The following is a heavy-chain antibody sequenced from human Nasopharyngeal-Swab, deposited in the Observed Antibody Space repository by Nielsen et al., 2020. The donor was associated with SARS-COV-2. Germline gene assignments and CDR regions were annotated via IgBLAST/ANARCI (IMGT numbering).Heavy chain of an antibody. CDR1: GFTFSDYY. V-gene: IGHV3-11*04. CDR2: ISSSGSTI. CDR3: ARDPSSGWYPSYYYGMDV. Sequence: GGSLRLSCAASGFTFSDYYMSWIRQAPGKGLEWVSYISSSGSTIYYADSVKGRFTISRDNAKNSLYLQMNSLRAEDTAVYYCARDPSSGWYPSYYYGMDVWGQGTTVTVSS. J-gene: IGHJ6*02. D-gene: IGHD6-19*01.